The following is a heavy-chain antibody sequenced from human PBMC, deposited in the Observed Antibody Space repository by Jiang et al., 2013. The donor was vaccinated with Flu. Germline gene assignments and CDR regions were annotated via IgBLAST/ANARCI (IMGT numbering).Heavy chain of an antibody. V-gene: IGHV4-59*08. CDR2: IYYNGST. D-gene: IGHD6-19*01. J-gene: IGHJ4*02. CDR1: GGSISSYY. Sequence: PGLVKPSETLSLTCTVSGGSISSYYWSWIRQPPGKGLEWIGYIYYNGSTNYNPSLKSRVTISVDTSKNQFSLKLSSVTAADTAVYYCARSLGYSSGWYSEIDYWGQGTLVTVSS. CDR3: ARSLGYSSGWYSEIDY.